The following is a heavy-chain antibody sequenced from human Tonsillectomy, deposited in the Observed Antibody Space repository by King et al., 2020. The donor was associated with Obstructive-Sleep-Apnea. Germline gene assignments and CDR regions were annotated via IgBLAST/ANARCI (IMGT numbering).Heavy chain of an antibody. V-gene: IGHV3-30*04. CDR1: GFTFSSYA. J-gene: IGHJ6*02. CDR2: ISNDGSNK. CDR3: ARSDSSGYYFAYYYYYLTMDV. Sequence: VQLVESGGGVVQPGKSLRLSCAASGFTFSSYAMHWVRQAPGKGLEWVAFISNDGSNKYYADSVKGRFTVSRDSSKNTLFLQMNSLRAEDTAVYYCARSDSSGYYFAYYYYYLTMDVWGQGTTVTVSS. D-gene: IGHD3-22*01.